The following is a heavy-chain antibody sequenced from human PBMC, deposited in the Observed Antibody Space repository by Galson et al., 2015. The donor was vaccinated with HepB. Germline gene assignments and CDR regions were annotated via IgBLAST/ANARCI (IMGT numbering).Heavy chain of an antibody. J-gene: IGHJ4*02. V-gene: IGHV4-30-4*01. CDR1: GGSISSGGYY. D-gene: IGHD5-18*01. Sequence: TLSLNCAVCGGSISSGGYYWSWIRQPPGEGLEWIGYIYDSGSTYYNPSLKCRFTISVDTSKKQFSLKLSSVTAADTAVYYCARALMGGVDTAMAFDYWGQGTLVTVSS. CDR2: IYDSGST. CDR3: ARALMGGVDTAMAFDY.